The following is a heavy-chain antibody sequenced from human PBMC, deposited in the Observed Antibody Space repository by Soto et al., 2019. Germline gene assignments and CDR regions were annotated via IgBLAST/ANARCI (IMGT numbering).Heavy chain of an antibody. Sequence: SETLSLTCTVSGGSISSGGYYWSWIRQHPGKGLEWIGYIYYSGSTYYNPSLKSRVTISVDTSKNQFSLKLSSVTVADTAVYYCAREDPYYFDYWGQGTLVTVSS. V-gene: IGHV4-31*03. J-gene: IGHJ4*02. CDR3: AREDPYYFDY. CDR1: GGSISSGGYY. CDR2: IYYSGST.